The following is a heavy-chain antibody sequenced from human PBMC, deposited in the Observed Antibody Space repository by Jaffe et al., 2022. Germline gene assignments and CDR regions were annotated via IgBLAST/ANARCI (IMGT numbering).Heavy chain of an antibody. J-gene: IGHJ4*02. Sequence: EVQLVESGGGLVQPGRSLRLSCTASGFTFGDYAMSWVRQAPGKGLEWVGFIRSKAYGGTTEYAASVKGRFTISRDDSKSIAYLQMNSLKTEDTAVYYCTRTDDYAPRFDYWGQGTLVTVSS. CDR1: GFTFGDYA. D-gene: IGHD4-17*01. CDR2: IRSKAYGGTT. V-gene: IGHV3-49*04. CDR3: TRTDDYAPRFDY.